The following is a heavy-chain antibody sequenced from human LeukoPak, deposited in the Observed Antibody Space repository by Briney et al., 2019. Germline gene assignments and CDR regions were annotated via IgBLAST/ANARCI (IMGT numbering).Heavy chain of an antibody. CDR2: IYVSGNS. V-gene: IGHV4-59*08. J-gene: IGHJ4*02. Sequence: SETLSLTCTVSGASVSGDHWSWLRQPPGKGLEWIGYIYVSGNSNYNPSLKSRVSISLDTSKNQVSLTLTSVTAADTAVYYCARHPFSSPFDHWGQGTLVAVSS. CDR1: GASVSGDH. CDR3: ARHPFSSPFDH. D-gene: IGHD2/OR15-2a*01.